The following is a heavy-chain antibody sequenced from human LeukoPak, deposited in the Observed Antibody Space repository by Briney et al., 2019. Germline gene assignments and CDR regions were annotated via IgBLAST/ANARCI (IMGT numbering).Heavy chain of an antibody. J-gene: IGHJ4*02. D-gene: IGHD2-2*01. V-gene: IGHV4-31*03. CDR3: ATELGYCSSTSCYSYPY. Sequence: PSETLSLTCTVSGGSISSGGYYWSWIRQHPGKGLEWIGYIYYSGSTYYNPSLKSRVTISVDTSKNQFSLKLSSVTAADTAVYYCATELGYCSSTSCYSYPYWGQGTLVTVSS. CDR1: GGSISSGGYY. CDR2: IYYSGST.